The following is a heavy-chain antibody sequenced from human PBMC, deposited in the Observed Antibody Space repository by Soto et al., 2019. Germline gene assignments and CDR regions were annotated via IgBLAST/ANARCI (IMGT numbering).Heavy chain of an antibody. CDR3: ARKTYYDILTGRYYFDY. J-gene: IGHJ4*02. CDR1: GYTFTNND. Sequence: ASVKVSCKASGYTFTNNDVSWVRQATGQGLEWMGWMNPGSGDTNYAQKLQGRVTMTTDTSTSTAYMELRSLRSDDTAVYYCARKTYYDILTGRYYFDYWGQGTLVTVSS. CDR2: MNPGSGDT. V-gene: IGHV1-18*01. D-gene: IGHD3-9*01.